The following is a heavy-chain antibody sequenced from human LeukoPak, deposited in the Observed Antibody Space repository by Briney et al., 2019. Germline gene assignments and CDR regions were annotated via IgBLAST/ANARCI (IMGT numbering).Heavy chain of an antibody. D-gene: IGHD3-22*01. CDR3: ARDQPPYYYDSSGYWEGFDY. J-gene: IGHJ4*02. CDR1: GDSVSRTNIA. Sequence: SRTLSLTCAISGDSVSRTNIAWNWIRQSPSRGLEWLGRTYYRSKWYNDYAVSVQSRIIINPDTSKNQFSLQLNSVTPEDTAVYYCARDQPPYYYDSSGYWEGFDYWGQGTLVTVSS. V-gene: IGHV6-1*01. CDR2: TYYRSKWYN.